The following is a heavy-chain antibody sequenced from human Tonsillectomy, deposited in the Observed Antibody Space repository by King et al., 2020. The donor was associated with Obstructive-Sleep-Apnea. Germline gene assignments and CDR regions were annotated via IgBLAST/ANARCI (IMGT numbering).Heavy chain of an antibody. J-gene: IGHJ5*02. V-gene: IGHV4-34*01. Sequence: VQLQQWGAGLLKPSETLSLTCAVYGGSFSGYYWSWIRQPPGKGLEWIGEINHSGSTNYNPSLKSRVTISVDTSKNQFSLKLSSVTAADTAVYYCARALLLWFGATLRTGGNWFDPWGQGTLVTVSS. CDR1: GGSFSGYY. D-gene: IGHD3-10*01. CDR3: ARALLLWFGATLRTGGNWFDP. CDR2: INHSGST.